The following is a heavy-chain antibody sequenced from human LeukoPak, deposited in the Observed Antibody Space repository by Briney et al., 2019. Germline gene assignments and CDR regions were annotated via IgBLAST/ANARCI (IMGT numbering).Heavy chain of an antibody. D-gene: IGHD2-21*02. CDR1: GGTFSSYA. Sequence: SVKVSCKASGGTFSSYAISWVRQAPGQGLEWMGRIIPILGIANYAQKFQGRVTITADKSTSTAYMELSSLRSEDTAVYYCARGRCGGDCYHQADSDYWGQGTLVTVSS. CDR2: IIPILGIA. CDR3: ARGRCGGDCYHQADSDY. V-gene: IGHV1-69*04. J-gene: IGHJ4*02.